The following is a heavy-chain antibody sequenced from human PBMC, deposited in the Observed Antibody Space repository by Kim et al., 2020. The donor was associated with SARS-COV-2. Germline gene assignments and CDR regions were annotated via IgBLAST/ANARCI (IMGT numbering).Heavy chain of an antibody. CDR1: GGSFSGYY. CDR2: INHSGST. D-gene: IGHD4-17*01. J-gene: IGHJ4*02. CDR3: ARRTVTTISY. V-gene: IGHV4-34*01. Sequence: SETLSLTCAVYGGSFSGYYWSWIRQPPGKGLEWIGEINHSGSTNYNPSLKSRVTISVDTSKNQFSLKLSSVTAADTAVYYCARRTVTTISYWGQGTLVTVSS.